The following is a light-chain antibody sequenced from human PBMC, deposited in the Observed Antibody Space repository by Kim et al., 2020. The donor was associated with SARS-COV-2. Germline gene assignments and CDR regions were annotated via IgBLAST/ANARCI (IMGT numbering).Light chain of an antibody. Sequence: SAGDRATLSCRASQSIDSNLAWYQQKPGQAPRLLIYGASIRVTGIPARFSGSGSGTEFTLTISSLQSEDFAVYYCQQYNNWPPLTFGGGTKVDIK. V-gene: IGKV3-15*01. CDR1: QSIDSN. J-gene: IGKJ4*01. CDR2: GAS. CDR3: QQYNNWPPLT.